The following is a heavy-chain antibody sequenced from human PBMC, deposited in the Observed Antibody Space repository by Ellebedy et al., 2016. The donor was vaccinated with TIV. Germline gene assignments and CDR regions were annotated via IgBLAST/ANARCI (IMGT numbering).Heavy chain of an antibody. Sequence: GGSLRLSCATSGFSFRSYWMTWVRQAPGKGLEWVANIRQDGGDLYYVDSLRGRFTISRDNTKNSLYVQMNSLRVEDTAVYYCVRDGAYGDYSPGYYGLNVWGQGTAVTVSS. V-gene: IGHV3-7*03. D-gene: IGHD4-17*01. CDR3: VRDGAYGDYSPGYYGLNV. CDR2: IRQDGGDL. CDR1: GFSFRSYW. J-gene: IGHJ6*02.